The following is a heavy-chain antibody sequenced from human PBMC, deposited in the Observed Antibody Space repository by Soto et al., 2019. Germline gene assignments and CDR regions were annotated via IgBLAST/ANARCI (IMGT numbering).Heavy chain of an antibody. CDR3: AREGLYYDFWSGYWSLFDY. Sequence: GGSLRLSCAASGFTFSDHYMDWVRQAPGKGLEWVGRTRNKANSYTTEYAASVKGRFTISRDDSKNSLYLQMNSLKTEDTAVYYCAREGLYYDFWSGYWSLFDYWGQGTLVTVSS. CDR2: TRNKANSYTT. V-gene: IGHV3-72*01. CDR1: GFTFSDHY. J-gene: IGHJ4*02. D-gene: IGHD3-3*01.